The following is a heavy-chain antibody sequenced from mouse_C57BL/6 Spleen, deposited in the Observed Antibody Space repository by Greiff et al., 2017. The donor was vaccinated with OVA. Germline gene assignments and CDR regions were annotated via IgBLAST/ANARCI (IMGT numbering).Heavy chain of an antibody. J-gene: IGHJ1*03. CDR2: IDPSDSET. CDR3: ARDATVVATRSVWYFDV. CDR1: GYTFTSYW. V-gene: IGHV1-52*01. D-gene: IGHD1-1*01. Sequence: QVQLQQPGAELVRPGSSVKLSCKASGYTFTSYWMHWVKQRPIQGLEWIGNIDPSDSETHYNQKFKDKATLTVDKSSSTAYMQLSSLTSEDSAVYYCARDATVVATRSVWYFDVWGTGTTVTVSS.